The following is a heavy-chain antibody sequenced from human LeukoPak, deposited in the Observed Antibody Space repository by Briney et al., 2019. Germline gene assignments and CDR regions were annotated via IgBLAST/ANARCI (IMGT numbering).Heavy chain of an antibody. CDR3: ARVVGLTGYSSTWYSGYYYYMDV. CDR2: IIPIFGTA. CDR1: GYTFRRYV. V-gene: IGHV1-69*06. D-gene: IGHD6-13*01. J-gene: IGHJ6*03. Sequence: SVKVSCKASGYTFRRYVINWVRQAPGQGLEWMGGIIPIFGTANYAQKFQDRVTITADKSTSTAYMELSSLRSEDTAVYYCARVVGLTGYSSTWYSGYYYYMDVWGKGTTVTVSS.